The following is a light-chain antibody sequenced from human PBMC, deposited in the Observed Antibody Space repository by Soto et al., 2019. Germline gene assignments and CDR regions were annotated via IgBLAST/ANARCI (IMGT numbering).Light chain of an antibody. CDR2: GAS. Sequence: EIVLTQSPGTLSLSPGERATLSCRASQSVSSSLAWYQQKPGQAPRLLIYGASSRATGIPDRFSGSGSGPDFTLTISRLEPEDFAVYFCLQYGASPRTFGQGTKVDIK. CDR1: QSVSSS. J-gene: IGKJ1*01. V-gene: IGKV3-20*01. CDR3: LQYGASPRT.